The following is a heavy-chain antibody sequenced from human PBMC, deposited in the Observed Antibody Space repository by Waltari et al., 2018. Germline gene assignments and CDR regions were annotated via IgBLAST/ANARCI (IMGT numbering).Heavy chain of an antibody. D-gene: IGHD1-1*01. Sequence: EMHLLESGGSLAQPGESLRLSCAASGFTFSDYAMAWVRQAPGKGLEWVSTISNSDDTTYYAESVKGRFTISRDKSKSTLFLQMNSLRADDTAIYYCAKELERKPYYYYGWDVWGQGTTVTVSS. CDR3: AKELERKPYYYYGWDV. CDR2: ISNSDDTT. V-gene: IGHV3-23*01. J-gene: IGHJ6*02. CDR1: GFTFSDYA.